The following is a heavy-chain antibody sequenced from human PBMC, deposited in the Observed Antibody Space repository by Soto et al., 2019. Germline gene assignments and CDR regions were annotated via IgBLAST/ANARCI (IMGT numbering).Heavy chain of an antibody. Sequence: PSETLSLTCTVSGDSISSGSYWGWIRQPPGEGPEWIASIYHGGTTFYNPSLKSRISISVDTSKNRFSLRLTSVTAADTATYYCARVHVMVVAGITFGYWGPGTLVTVSS. V-gene: IGHV4-38-2*02. J-gene: IGHJ4*03. CDR3: ARVHVMVVAGITFGY. CDR2: IYHGGTT. D-gene: IGHD5-12*01. CDR1: GDSISSGSY.